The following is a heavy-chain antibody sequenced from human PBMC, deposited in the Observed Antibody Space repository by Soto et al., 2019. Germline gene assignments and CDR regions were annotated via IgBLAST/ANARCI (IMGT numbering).Heavy chain of an antibody. J-gene: IGHJ6*02. CDR1: GYSFTSYW. Sequence: PGESLKISCKGSGYSFTSYWIGWVRQMPGKGLEWMGIIYPGDSDTRYSPSFQGQVTISADKSISTAYLQWSSLKASDTAMYYCARRMIAAKLNYYYGMDVWGQGTTVTVSS. CDR3: ARRMIAAKLNYYYGMDV. CDR2: IYPGDSDT. V-gene: IGHV5-51*01. D-gene: IGHD6-13*01.